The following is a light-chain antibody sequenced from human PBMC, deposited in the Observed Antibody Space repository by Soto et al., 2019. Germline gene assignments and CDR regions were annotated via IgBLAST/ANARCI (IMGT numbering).Light chain of an antibody. CDR1: QSVAANY. CDR3: QQYGSSPTWT. J-gene: IGKJ1*01. V-gene: IGKV3-20*01. CDR2: GAS. Sequence: EVVLTQSPGTLSLSPGERATLSCRASQSVAANYLAWYQQKRGRAPRLLIYGASSRATGIPDRFSGSGSGTDFTLTISRLEPEDFAVYYCQQYGSSPTWTFGQGTKVDIK.